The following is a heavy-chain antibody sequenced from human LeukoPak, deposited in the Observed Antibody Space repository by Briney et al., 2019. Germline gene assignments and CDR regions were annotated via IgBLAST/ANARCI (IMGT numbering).Heavy chain of an antibody. D-gene: IGHD3-16*01. CDR1: SGSISSGNYY. J-gene: IGHJ3*01. CDR2: IYTSGST. V-gene: IGHV4-61*02. CDR3: ARSRMGYAFDV. Sequence: SETLSLTCTVSSGSISSGNYYWSWIRQPAGKGLEWIGRIYTSGSTNYNPSLKSRVTISVDTSKDQFSLKLSSVTAADTAMYYCARSRMGYAFDVWGQGTMVTVSS.